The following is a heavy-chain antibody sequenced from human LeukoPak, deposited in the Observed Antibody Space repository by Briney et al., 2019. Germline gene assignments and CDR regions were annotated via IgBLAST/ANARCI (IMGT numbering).Heavy chain of an antibody. Sequence: ASVKVSCKASGYTFTDNHMYWIRQAPGQGLECMGWISPNSGGTNYARKFQGRITMTGDTSISTGYMELSSLRSDDTAIYYCARELGRNAFDVWGQGTMVTVSS. CDR1: GYTFTDNH. V-gene: IGHV1-2*02. CDR3: ARELGRNAFDV. J-gene: IGHJ3*01. CDR2: ISPNSGGT. D-gene: IGHD7-27*01.